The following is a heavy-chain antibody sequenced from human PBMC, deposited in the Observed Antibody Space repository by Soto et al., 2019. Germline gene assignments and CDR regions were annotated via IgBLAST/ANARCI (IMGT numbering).Heavy chain of an antibody. D-gene: IGHD3-22*01. Sequence: GGSLRLSCTASGFTFGDYAMSWFRQAPGKGLEWVGFIRSKAYGGTTHYAASVKGRFTISRDDSKSIAYLQMNSLKTEDKAVYYCSTNYYDSSGYDNWFDPWGQGTLVTVSS. V-gene: IGHV3-49*03. CDR3: STNYYDSSGYDNWFDP. CDR2: IRSKAYGGTT. J-gene: IGHJ5*02. CDR1: GFTFGDYA.